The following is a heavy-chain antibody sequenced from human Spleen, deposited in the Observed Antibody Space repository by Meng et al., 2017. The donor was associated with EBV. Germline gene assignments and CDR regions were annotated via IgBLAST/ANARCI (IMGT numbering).Heavy chain of an antibody. V-gene: IGHV1-3*01. Sequence: QVQLVQSWSEVKKPGASVKLSCKASGYTFTTYSMHWVRQAPGQRLEWMGWINAGNGNTKYSQKFQGRVTITRDTSASTAYMELSSLRSEDTAVYYCARDRSTWFNWFDPWGQGTLVTVSS. CDR2: INAGNGNT. D-gene: IGHD6-13*01. CDR3: ARDRSTWFNWFDP. CDR1: GYTFTTYS. J-gene: IGHJ5*02.